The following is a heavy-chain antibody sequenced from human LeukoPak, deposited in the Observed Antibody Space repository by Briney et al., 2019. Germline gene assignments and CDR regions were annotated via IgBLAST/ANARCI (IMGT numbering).Heavy chain of an antibody. V-gene: IGHV4-39*01. CDR3: ARRIVTTRGNWFDP. CDR1: GCSVSSSSYY. Sequence: PSETLSLTRTVSGCSVSSSSYYWGWIRQPPGKGLEWIGNIYYSGSTYYNPSLKSRVTISVDTSKNQFSLKLNSVTAADTALYYCARRIVTTRGNWFDPWGQGTLVIVSS. D-gene: IGHD4-11*01. J-gene: IGHJ5*02. CDR2: IYYSGST.